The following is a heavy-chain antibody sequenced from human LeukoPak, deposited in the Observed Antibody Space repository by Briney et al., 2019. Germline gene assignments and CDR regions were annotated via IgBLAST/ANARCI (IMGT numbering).Heavy chain of an antibody. Sequence: GGSLRLSCAASGFTFSSYSMNWVRQAPGKGLEWVSYISSSSSPIYYADSLKGRFIISRDNAKNSMYLQMNSLRAEDTAVYYCARRAMTERGHSYGLDYWGQGTLVTVSS. D-gene: IGHD5-18*01. CDR1: GFTFSSYS. CDR2: ISSSSSPI. V-gene: IGHV3-48*04. J-gene: IGHJ4*02. CDR3: ARRAMTERGHSYGLDY.